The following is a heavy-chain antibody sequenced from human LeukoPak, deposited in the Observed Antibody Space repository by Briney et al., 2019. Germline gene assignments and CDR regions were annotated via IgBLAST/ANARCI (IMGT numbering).Heavy chain of an antibody. Sequence: SETLSLTCAVSGGSISSSNWWSWVRQPPGKGLEWIGEIYHSGSTNYNPSLKSRVTISVDKSKNQFSLKLSSVTAADTAVYYCARDLGYCTNGVCHTRFDYWGQGTLVAVSS. CDR2: IYHSGST. J-gene: IGHJ4*02. D-gene: IGHD2-8*01. CDR1: GGSISSSNW. CDR3: ARDLGYCTNGVCHTRFDY. V-gene: IGHV4-4*02.